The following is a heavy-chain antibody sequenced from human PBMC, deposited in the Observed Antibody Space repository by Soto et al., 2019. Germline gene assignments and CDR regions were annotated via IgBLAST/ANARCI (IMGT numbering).Heavy chain of an antibody. CDR3: ARVCSGYDPREFDY. D-gene: IGHD5-12*01. J-gene: IGHJ4*02. CDR1: GGTFSSYA. Sequence: RASVKVSCKASGGTFSSYAISWVRQAPGQGLEWMGGIIPIFGTANYAQKFQGRVTITADESTSTAYMELSSLRSEDTAVYYCARVCSGYDPREFDYWGQGTPVTVSS. CDR2: IIPIFGTA. V-gene: IGHV1-69*13.